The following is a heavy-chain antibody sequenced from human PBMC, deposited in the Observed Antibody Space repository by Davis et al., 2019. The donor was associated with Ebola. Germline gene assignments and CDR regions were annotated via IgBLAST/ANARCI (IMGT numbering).Heavy chain of an antibody. CDR1: GFTFSGYG. J-gene: IGHJ6*02. D-gene: IGHD3-16*02. Sequence: GESLKISCAASGFTFSGYGMHWVRQAPGKGLEWVAVISYDGSNKYYADSVKGRFTISRDNSKNTLYLQMNSLKTEDTAVYYCTTDPGITITFGGVINYYGMDVWGQGTTVTVSS. V-gene: IGHV3-30*03. CDR3: TTDPGITITFGGVINYYGMDV. CDR2: ISYDGSNK.